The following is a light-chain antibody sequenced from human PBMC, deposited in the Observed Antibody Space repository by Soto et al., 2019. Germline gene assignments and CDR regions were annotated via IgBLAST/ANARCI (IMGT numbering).Light chain of an antibody. V-gene: IGKV1-5*01. Sequence: DIQMTQSPSPLPASVGDRVTLTCRAIQTISTWMAWYQQKPGRAPKLLVYDASTLQSGVASRFSGSGSGTEFTLIISGLQPDDSATYYCQQYTNTNNPWMFGQGTKVDI. CDR3: QQYTNTNNPWM. CDR1: QTISTW. J-gene: IGKJ1*01. CDR2: DAS.